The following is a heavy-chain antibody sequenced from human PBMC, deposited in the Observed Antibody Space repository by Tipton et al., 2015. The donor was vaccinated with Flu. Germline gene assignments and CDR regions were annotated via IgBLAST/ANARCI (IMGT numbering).Heavy chain of an antibody. V-gene: IGHV1-18*04. Sequence: QLVQSGAEVKKPGASVKVSCKASGYTFTSYGISWVRQAPGQGLEWMGWISAYNGNTNYAQKLQGRVTMTTDTSTSTAYMELRSLRSDDTAVYYCARVSITMVRGQYTPADYWGQGTLVTVSS. D-gene: IGHD3-10*01. CDR2: ISAYNGNT. J-gene: IGHJ4*02. CDR3: ARVSITMVRGQYTPADY. CDR1: GYTFTSYG.